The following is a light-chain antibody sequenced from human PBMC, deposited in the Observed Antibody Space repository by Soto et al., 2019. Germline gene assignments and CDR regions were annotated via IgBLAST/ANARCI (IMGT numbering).Light chain of an antibody. V-gene: IGKV3-15*01. CDR1: QSVSSN. Sequence: EIVMTQSPATLSVTQGERAGRSCRASQSVSSNLAWYQQKPGQAPRLLIYGASTRATGIPARFSGSGSGTEFTLSIRSLQPDDFATYYCQQYDTYSQTFGQGTNVDIK. J-gene: IGKJ1*01. CDR2: GAS. CDR3: QQYDTYSQT.